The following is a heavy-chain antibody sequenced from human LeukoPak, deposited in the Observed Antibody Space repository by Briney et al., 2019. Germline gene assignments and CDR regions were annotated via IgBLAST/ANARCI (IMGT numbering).Heavy chain of an antibody. CDR1: GYTFTSYD. CDR3: ARDPTTYYYGSGSYVWAFDI. Sequence: ASVKVSCKASGYTFTSYDINWVRQATGQGLEWMGWMNSNSGNTGYAQKFQGRVTITRNTSISTAYMELSSLRSEDTAVYYCARDPTTYYYGSGSYVWAFDIWGQGTMVTVSS. CDR2: MNSNSGNT. V-gene: IGHV1-8*03. D-gene: IGHD3-10*01. J-gene: IGHJ3*02.